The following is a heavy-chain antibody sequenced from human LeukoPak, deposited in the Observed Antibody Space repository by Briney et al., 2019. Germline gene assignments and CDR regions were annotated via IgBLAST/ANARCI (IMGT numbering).Heavy chain of an antibody. CDR1: GFTFSSYG. Sequence: GGSLRLSCAASGFTFSSYGMHWVRQAPGKGLEWVAVISYDGSNKYYADSVKGRFTISSDNSKNTLYLQMNSLRAEDTAVYYCAKERTPGCSSTSCYVPDYWGQGTLVTVSS. J-gene: IGHJ4*02. V-gene: IGHV3-30*18. D-gene: IGHD2-2*01. CDR2: ISYDGSNK. CDR3: AKERTPGCSSTSCYVPDY.